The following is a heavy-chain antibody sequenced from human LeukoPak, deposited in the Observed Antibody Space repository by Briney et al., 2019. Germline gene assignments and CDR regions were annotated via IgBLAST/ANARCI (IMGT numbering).Heavy chain of an antibody. V-gene: IGHV3-7*04. CDR1: GFTFNRNW. J-gene: IGHJ4*02. CDR3: ARDVGKGYFDY. CDR2: IKEDRSVK. Sequence: GGSLRLSCAASGFTFNRNWMSWLRQAPGKGLEWVANIKEDRSVKNYEDSVKGRFTISRDNAANSVSLLLNSLRAEDTAVYYCARDVGKGYFDYWGQGTLVTVSS.